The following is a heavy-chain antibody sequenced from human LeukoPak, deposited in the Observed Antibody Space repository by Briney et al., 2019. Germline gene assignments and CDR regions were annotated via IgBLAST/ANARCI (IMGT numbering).Heavy chain of an antibody. CDR3: ARRRKERDVDY. V-gene: IGHV3-30-3*01. CDR1: GFTFSSYA. D-gene: IGHD1-14*01. J-gene: IGHJ4*02. Sequence: GRSLRLSCAASGFTFSSYAMHWVRQAPGKGLEWVAVISYDGSNIYYADSVKGRFTISRDNSKNTLYLQMNSLRAEDTAVYYCARRRKERDVDYWGQGTLVTVSS. CDR2: ISYDGSNI.